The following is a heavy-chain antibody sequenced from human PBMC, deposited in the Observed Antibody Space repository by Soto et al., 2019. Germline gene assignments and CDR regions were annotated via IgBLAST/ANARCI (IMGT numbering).Heavy chain of an antibody. J-gene: IGHJ6*02. D-gene: IGHD4-17*01. V-gene: IGHV4-31*03. CDR1: GGSIGSGGYY. CDR3: ARFPEEITTVTTGYYGMDV. CDR2: IYYSGST. Sequence: PSETLSLTCTVSGGSIGSGGYYWSWIRQHPGKGLEWIGYIYYSGSTYYNPSLKSRVTISVDTSKNQFSLKLSSVTAADTAVYYCARFPEEITTVTTGYYGMDVWGQGTTVTVSS.